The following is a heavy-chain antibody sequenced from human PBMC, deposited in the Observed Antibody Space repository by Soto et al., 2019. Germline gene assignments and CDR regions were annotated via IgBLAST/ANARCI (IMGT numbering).Heavy chain of an antibody. Sequence: SETLSLTCTVSGGSISGYYWSWIRQPPGKGLEWIGYIYYSGSTNYNPSLKSRVTISVDTSKNQFSLKLSSVTAADTAVYYCARDLRGRFDYWGQGTLVTVSS. D-gene: IGHD3-10*01. CDR3: ARDLRGRFDY. J-gene: IGHJ4*02. V-gene: IGHV4-59*01. CDR2: IYYSGST. CDR1: GGSISGYY.